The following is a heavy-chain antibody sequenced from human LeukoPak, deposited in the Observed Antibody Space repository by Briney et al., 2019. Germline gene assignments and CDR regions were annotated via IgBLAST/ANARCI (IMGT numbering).Heavy chain of an antibody. CDR1: GGSISSGGYY. CDR3: ARVVGLPGYHYDFWSGYMPDY. V-gene: IGHV4-31*03. D-gene: IGHD3-3*01. Sequence: PSQTLSLTCTVSGGSISSGGYYWSWIRQHPGKGLEWIGYIYYSGSTYYNPSLKSRVTISVDTSKNQFSLKLSSVTAADTAVYYCARVVGLPGYHYDFWSGYMPDYWGQGTLVTVSP. CDR2: IYYSGST. J-gene: IGHJ4*02.